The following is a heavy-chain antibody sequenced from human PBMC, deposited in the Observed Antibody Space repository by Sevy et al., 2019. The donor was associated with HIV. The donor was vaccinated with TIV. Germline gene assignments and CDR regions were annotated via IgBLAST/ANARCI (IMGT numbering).Heavy chain of an antibody. J-gene: IGHJ5*02. CDR2: ISAYNGNT. Sequence: ASVKVSCKASGYTFTSYGISWVQQAPGQGLEWMGWISAYNGNTNYAQKLQGRVTMTTDTSTSTAYMELRSLRSDDTAVYYCARGYCSGGSCYPGDWFDPWGQGTLVTVSS. CDR3: ARGYCSGGSCYPGDWFDP. D-gene: IGHD2-15*01. V-gene: IGHV1-18*01. CDR1: GYTFTSYG.